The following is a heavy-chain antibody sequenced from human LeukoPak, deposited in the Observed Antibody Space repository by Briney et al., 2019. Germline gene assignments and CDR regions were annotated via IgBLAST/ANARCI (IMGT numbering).Heavy chain of an antibody. CDR1: GFSFSRYW. CDR3: ARDFGFSPSSGYSFDY. D-gene: IGHD3-22*01. J-gene: IGHJ4*02. V-gene: IGHV3-74*01. Sequence: GGSLRLSCAASGFSFSRYWIHWVRQAPGKGLVWVSRINSDGSSTNYADSVKGRFTISRDNAKNTLYLQMNSLRADDTAVYYCARDFGFSPSSGYSFDYWGQGTLVTVSS. CDR2: INSDGSST.